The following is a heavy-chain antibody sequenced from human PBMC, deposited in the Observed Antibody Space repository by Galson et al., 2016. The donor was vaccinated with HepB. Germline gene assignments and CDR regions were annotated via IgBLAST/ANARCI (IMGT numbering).Heavy chain of an antibody. J-gene: IGHJ5*02. CDR3: ATDATKYISVFGVFQNWFDP. D-gene: IGHD3-3*01. CDR2: IRPDNGGT. V-gene: IGHV1-18*01. Sequence: SVKVSCKASGYTFTSYGINWVRQAPGQGLEWMAWIRPDNGGTKNAQKFQGRITMTADTSTSTVYMELKSLRSDDTAVYYCATDATKYISVFGVFQNWFDPWGQGTLVTVSS. CDR1: GYTFTSYG.